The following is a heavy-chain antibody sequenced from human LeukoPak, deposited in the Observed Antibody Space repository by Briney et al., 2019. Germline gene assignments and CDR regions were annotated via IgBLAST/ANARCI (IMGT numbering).Heavy chain of an antibody. CDR1: GFTFSNYA. CDR2: ISSDGSDK. Sequence: PGRSLRLSCAASGFTFSNYAMHWVRQAPGKGLEWVAVISSDGSDKYYGDSVRGRFTLSRDNSRNTLYLQMNFLRVEDTAVYYCARFGDFSSLDYWGQGTLVTVST. J-gene: IGHJ4*02. V-gene: IGHV3-30*04. CDR3: ARFGDFSSLDY. D-gene: IGHD3-16*01.